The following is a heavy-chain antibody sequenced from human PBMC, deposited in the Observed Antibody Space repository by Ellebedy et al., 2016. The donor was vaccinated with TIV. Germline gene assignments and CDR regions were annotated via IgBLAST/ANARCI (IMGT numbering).Heavy chain of an antibody. Sequence: ASVKVSCKVSGYTLSELSMHWVRQAPGKGLEWMGGFDPEDGETLYAQKFQGRVTMTEDTSADTAYMELSSLRSEDSAVYYCATQGGYDPDYCFYGMDVWGQGTTVTVSS. D-gene: IGHD5-12*01. CDR1: GYTLSELS. V-gene: IGHV1-24*01. CDR3: ATQGGYDPDYCFYGMDV. CDR2: FDPEDGET. J-gene: IGHJ6*02.